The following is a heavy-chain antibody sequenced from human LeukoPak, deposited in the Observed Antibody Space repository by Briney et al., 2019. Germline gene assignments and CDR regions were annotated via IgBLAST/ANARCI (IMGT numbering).Heavy chain of an antibody. V-gene: IGHV1-69*06. Sequence: ASVKVSCKASGGTFSSYAISWVRQAPGQGLEWMGGIIPIFGTANYAQRFQGRVTITADKSTSTAYMELSSLRSEDTAVYYCARNEWVGYCSGGSCSYYFDYWGQGTLVTVSS. CDR1: GGTFSSYA. J-gene: IGHJ4*02. D-gene: IGHD2-15*01. CDR3: ARNEWVGYCSGGSCSYYFDY. CDR2: IIPIFGTA.